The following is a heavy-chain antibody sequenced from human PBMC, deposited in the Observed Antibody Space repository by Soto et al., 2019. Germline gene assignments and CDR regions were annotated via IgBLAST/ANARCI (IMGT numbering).Heavy chain of an antibody. Sequence: EGQLLQSGGGLVQPGESLRLSCAASGFTFSSSGMSWVRQAPGKGLEWVSSISIRGDYRYYADSVKRRFTISRDNSKNTLYLQMGSLPAEDTALYYCANHGGFDFWGQGTMVAVSS. D-gene: IGHD4-17*01. CDR3: ANHGGFDF. V-gene: IGHV3-23*01. J-gene: IGHJ3*01. CDR1: GFTFSSSG. CDR2: ISIRGDYR.